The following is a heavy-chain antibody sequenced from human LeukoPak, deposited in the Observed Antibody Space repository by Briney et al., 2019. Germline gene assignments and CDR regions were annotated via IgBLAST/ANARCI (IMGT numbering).Heavy chain of an antibody. V-gene: IGHV3-74*01. Sequence: GGSLRLSCAASGFTFSSYWMHWVRQAPGKGLVWVSRINGDGSSTSYADSVKGRFTISRDNAKNTLYLQMNSLRAEDTAVYYCANIPEEVVAATGTGHFDYWGQGTLVTVSS. CDR3: ANIPEEVVAATGTGHFDY. J-gene: IGHJ4*02. CDR1: GFTFSSYW. D-gene: IGHD2-15*01. CDR2: INGDGSST.